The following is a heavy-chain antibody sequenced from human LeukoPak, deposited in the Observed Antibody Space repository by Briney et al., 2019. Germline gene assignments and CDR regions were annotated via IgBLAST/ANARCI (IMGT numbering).Heavy chain of an antibody. J-gene: IGHJ5*02. V-gene: IGHV4-59*08. Sequence: SETLSLTCTVSGGSISGFHWSWIRQPPGKGLEYIGDVFYSGGTNYNSSLRSRLTISVDTSRNQFSLKLTSVTAADTAVYYCARLYAGAYTRLDPWGQGTLVAVSS. D-gene: IGHD3-16*01. CDR3: ARLYAGAYTRLDP. CDR2: VFYSGGT. CDR1: GGSISGFH.